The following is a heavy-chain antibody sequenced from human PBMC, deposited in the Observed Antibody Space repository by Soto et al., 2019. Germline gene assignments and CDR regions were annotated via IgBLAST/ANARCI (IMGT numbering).Heavy chain of an antibody. CDR3: ARASHSTFGRVPHLVY. V-gene: IGHV6-1*01. D-gene: IGHD2-8*02. CDR1: GDSVSTHSAA. Sequence: SQTLSLTCAISGDSVSTHSAAWNWIRLSPSRGLDWLGRTFYRSKWYNDYAPSVKGRITIIPDTSKSQFSLQLNSVTPEDTAVYFCARASHSTFGRVPHLVYWGQGTLVTVSS. J-gene: IGHJ4*01. CDR2: TFYRSKWYN.